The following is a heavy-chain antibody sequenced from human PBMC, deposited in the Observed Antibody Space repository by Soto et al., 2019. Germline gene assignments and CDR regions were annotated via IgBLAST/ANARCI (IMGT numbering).Heavy chain of an antibody. CDR1: GFTFGSFG. Sequence: PGGSLRLPCAAFGFTFGSFGMHWVRQAPGKGLEWVAVIWYDGSNKYYADSMKGRFTISRDNSKNTLYLQMNSLRAEDTAVYYCARDGSDFGDPDLDVDTAMVPISYGMDVWGQGTTVTVSS. V-gene: IGHV3-33*01. J-gene: IGHJ6*02. CDR2: IWYDGSNK. D-gene: IGHD5-18*01. CDR3: ARDGSDFGDPDLDVDTAMVPISYGMDV.